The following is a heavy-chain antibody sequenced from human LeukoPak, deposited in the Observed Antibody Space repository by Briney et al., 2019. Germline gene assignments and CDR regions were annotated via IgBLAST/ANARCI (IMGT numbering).Heavy chain of an antibody. CDR3: AKAGIFDWLYYFDY. J-gene: IGHJ4*02. Sequence: PGGSLRLSCAASGFIFSSYGVNWVRQAPGKGLEWVSFINSVSDTIYYADSVKGRFTISRDNAKNSLYLQMNSLRAEDTAVYYCAKAGIFDWLYYFDYWGQGALVTVSS. CDR2: INSVSDTI. CDR1: GFIFSSYG. V-gene: IGHV3-48*04. D-gene: IGHD3-9*01.